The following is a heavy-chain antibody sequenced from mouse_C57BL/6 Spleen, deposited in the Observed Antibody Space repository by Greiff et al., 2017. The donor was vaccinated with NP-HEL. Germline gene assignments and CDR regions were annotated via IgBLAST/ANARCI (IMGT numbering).Heavy chain of an antibody. V-gene: IGHV1-19*01. CDR2: INPYNGGT. CDR1: GYTFTDYY. D-gene: IGHD4-1*01. J-gene: IGHJ2*01. CDR3: ARSGTGGPDY. Sequence: EVQLQQSGPVLVKPGASVKMSCKASGYTFTDYYMNWVKQSHGKSLEWIGVINPYNGGTSYNQQFKGKATLTVDKSSSTAYMELNSLTSEDSAVYYCARSGTGGPDYWGQGTTLTVSS.